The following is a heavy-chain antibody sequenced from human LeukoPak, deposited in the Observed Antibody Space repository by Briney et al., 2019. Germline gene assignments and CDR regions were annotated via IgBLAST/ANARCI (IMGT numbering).Heavy chain of an antibody. CDR3: AKGRSSSGSCYSSFDY. CDR2: IYSGGST. D-gene: IGHD2-15*01. V-gene: IGHV3-53*01. Sequence: GGSLRLSCAASGFTVSSNYMSWVRQAPGKGLEWVSVIYSGGSTYYADSVKGRFTISRDNSKNTLYLQINSLRAEDTAVYYCAKGRSSSGSCYSSFDYWGQGTLVTVSS. J-gene: IGHJ4*02. CDR1: GFTVSSNY.